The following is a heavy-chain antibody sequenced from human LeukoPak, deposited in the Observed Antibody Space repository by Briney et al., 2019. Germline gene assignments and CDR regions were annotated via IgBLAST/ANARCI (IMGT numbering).Heavy chain of an antibody. CDR3: ARGGGYYGSGSLHYYYYGMDV. CDR2: ISGSGGST. J-gene: IGHJ6*02. D-gene: IGHD3-10*01. CDR1: GFTFSSYA. Sequence: ESGGSLRLSCAASGFTFSSYAMSWVRQAPGKGLEWVSAISGSGGSTYYADSVKGRFTISRDNSKNTLYLQMNSLRAEDTAVYYCARGGGYYGSGSLHYYYYGMDVWGQGTTVTVSS. V-gene: IGHV3-23*01.